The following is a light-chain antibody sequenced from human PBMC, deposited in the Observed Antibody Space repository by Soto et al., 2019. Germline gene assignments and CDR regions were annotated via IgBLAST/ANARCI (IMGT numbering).Light chain of an antibody. Sequence: DIQMTQSPSTLSASVGDRVTITCRASQNINSWLAWYQQKPGKAPKXLIYAASTLQSGVPSRFSGSGSGTDLTITISCLQSEDCETYDGQQYYSYPWTFGQGTKVDIK. CDR1: QNINSW. V-gene: IGKV1-5*01. J-gene: IGKJ1*01. CDR3: QQYYSYPWT. CDR2: AAS.